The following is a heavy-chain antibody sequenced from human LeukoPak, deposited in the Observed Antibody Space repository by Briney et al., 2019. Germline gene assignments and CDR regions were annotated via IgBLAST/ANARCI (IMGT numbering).Heavy chain of an antibody. CDR2: ISGSGGST. D-gene: IGHD5/OR15-5a*01. V-gene: IGHV3-23*01. CDR3: ARINSVNYYFDY. J-gene: IGHJ4*02. CDR1: GFTFSSYA. Sequence: GGSLRLSCAASGFTFSSYAMSWVRQAPGKGLEWVSAISGSGGSTYYVDSVKGRFTIYRDNAKNSLYLQMNSLRAEDTAVYYCARINSVNYYFDYWGQGTLVTVSS.